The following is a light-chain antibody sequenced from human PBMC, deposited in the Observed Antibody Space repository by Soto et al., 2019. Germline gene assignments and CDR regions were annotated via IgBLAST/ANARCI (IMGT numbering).Light chain of an antibody. Sequence: DIVMTQAPATLAGSPGERAMLSCRASQSVSTNLASYRQKPGQAPRLLTFAAAARATGVPARFSASGSGTEFTLTISSLQSEDFAVYYCQQYNNWPRTFGQGTTVDVK. CDR3: QQYNNWPRT. CDR1: QSVSTN. V-gene: IGKV3-15*01. J-gene: IGKJ1*01. CDR2: AAA.